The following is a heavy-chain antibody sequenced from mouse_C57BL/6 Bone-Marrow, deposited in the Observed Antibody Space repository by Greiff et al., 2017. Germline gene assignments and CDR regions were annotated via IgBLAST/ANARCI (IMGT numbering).Heavy chain of an antibody. CDR2: INPYNGGT. V-gene: IGHV1-19*01. CDR1: GYTFTDYY. D-gene: IGHD1-1*01. CDR3: ARSYYGPFDY. Sequence: EVQGVESGPVLVKPGASVKMSCKASGYTFTDYYMNWVKQSHGKSLEWIGVINPYNGGTSYNQKFKGKATLTVDKSSSTAYMELNSLTSEDSAVYYCARSYYGPFDYWGQGTTLTVSS. J-gene: IGHJ2*01.